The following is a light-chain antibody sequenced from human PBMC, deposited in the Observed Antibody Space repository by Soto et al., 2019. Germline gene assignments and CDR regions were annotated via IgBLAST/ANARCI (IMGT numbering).Light chain of an antibody. CDR2: LAS. Sequence: DIQMTQFPSTLSASVGDQVTITCRASQNIQSFLAWYQQKPGKAPKLLIYLASRLEGGVPSRFSGSGSGTEFTLTINSLQPDDFAIYFCQQYNSHSYYSFGQGTKLEVK. V-gene: IGKV1-5*03. J-gene: IGKJ2*03. CDR3: QQYNSHSYYS. CDR1: QNIQSF.